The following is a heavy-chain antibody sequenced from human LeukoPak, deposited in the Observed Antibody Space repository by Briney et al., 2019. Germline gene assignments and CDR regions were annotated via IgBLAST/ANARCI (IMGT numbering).Heavy chain of an antibody. CDR1: GFTFSSYS. Sequence: GGSLRLSCAASGFTFSSYSMNWVRQAPGKGLEWVSSISSSSSYIYYADSVKGRFTISRDNAKNSLYLQMNSLRAEDTAVYYCVRASLQQLGLLPPATPPAGFDIWGQGTMVTVSS. CDR2: ISSSSSYI. J-gene: IGHJ3*02. CDR3: VRASLQQLGLLPPATPPAGFDI. D-gene: IGHD6-13*01. V-gene: IGHV3-21*01.